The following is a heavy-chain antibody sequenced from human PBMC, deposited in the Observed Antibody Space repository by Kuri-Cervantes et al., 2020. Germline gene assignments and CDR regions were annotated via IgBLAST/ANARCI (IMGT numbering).Heavy chain of an antibody. CDR2: INSDGSST. D-gene: IGHD4-17*01. CDR3: AKERSVTTGYYFDY. J-gene: IGHJ4*02. V-gene: IGHV3-74*01. Sequence: GESLKISCAASGFTFSSYWMHWVRQAPGKGLVWVSRINSDGSSTSYADSVKGRFTISRDNAKNTLCLQMNSLRAEDTAVYYCAKERSVTTGYYFDYWGQGTLVTVSS. CDR1: GFTFSSYW.